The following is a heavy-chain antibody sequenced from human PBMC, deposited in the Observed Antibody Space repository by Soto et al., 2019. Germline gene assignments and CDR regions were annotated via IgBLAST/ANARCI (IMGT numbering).Heavy chain of an antibody. CDR3: ARESEDLTSNFDY. CDR2: ISSTTNYI. Sequence: PGGSLRLSCAASGFTFTRYSMNWVRQAPGKGLEWVSSISSTTNYIYYGDAMKGRFTISRDNAKNSLYLEMNSLRAEDTAVYYCARESEDLTSNFDYWGQGTLVTVSS. CDR1: GFTFTRYS. J-gene: IGHJ4*02. V-gene: IGHV3-21*06.